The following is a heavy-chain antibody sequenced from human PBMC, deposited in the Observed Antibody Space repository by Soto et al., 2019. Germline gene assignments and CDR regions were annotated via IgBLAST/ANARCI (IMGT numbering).Heavy chain of an antibody. D-gene: IGHD4-17*01. J-gene: IGHJ4*02. CDR1: GGSISSGGYY. V-gene: IGHV4-31*03. Sequence: SETLSLTCTVSGGSISSGGYYWSWIRQHPGKGLEWIGYIYYSGSTYYNPSLKSRVTISVDTSKNQFSLKLSSVTAADTAVYYCAVLNYGGNSQQEEIAYWGQGTLVTVSS. CDR2: IYYSGST. CDR3: AVLNYGGNSQQEEIAY.